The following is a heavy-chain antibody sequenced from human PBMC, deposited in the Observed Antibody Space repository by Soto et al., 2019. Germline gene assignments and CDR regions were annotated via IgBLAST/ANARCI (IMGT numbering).Heavy chain of an antibody. V-gene: IGHV3-23*01. CDR2: ISVSGDGT. Sequence: EVQLLESGGGLVQPGGSLRLSCAASAFTFNTYAMGWVRQAPGKGLEWVSAISVSGDGTYYADSVKGRFTISRDTSKHTLYLQMNSLRSDDTAVYYCAKAGGASPYYLDYWGRGNLVTVSS. CDR1: AFTFNTYA. D-gene: IGHD1-26*01. J-gene: IGHJ4*02. CDR3: AKAGGASPYYLDY.